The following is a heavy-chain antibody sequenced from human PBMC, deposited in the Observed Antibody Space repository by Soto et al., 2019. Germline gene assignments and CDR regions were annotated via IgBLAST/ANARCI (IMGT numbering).Heavy chain of an antibody. CDR3: ARDETFYYDSSGYYYFDY. J-gene: IGHJ4*02. CDR1: GGTFSSYA. V-gene: IGHV1-69*13. D-gene: IGHD3-22*01. Sequence: SVKVSCKASGGTFSSYAISWVRQAPGQGLEWMGGIIPIFGTANYAQKFQGRVTITADESTSTAYMELSSLRSEDTAVYYCARDETFYYDSSGYYYFDYWGQGTLVTVSS. CDR2: IIPIFGTA.